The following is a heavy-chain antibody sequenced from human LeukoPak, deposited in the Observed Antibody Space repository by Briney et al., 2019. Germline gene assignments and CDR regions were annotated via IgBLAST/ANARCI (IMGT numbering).Heavy chain of an antibody. D-gene: IGHD3-16*01. CDR1: GGSFSGYY. Sequence: PSETLSLTCAVYGGSFSGYYWSWIRQPPGKGLEWIGEINHSGSTNYNPSLKSRVTISVDTSKNQFSLKLSSVTAADTAVYYCAKNGGALPQDYWGQGTLVTVSS. CDR3: AKNGGALPQDY. J-gene: IGHJ4*02. V-gene: IGHV4-34*01. CDR2: INHSGST.